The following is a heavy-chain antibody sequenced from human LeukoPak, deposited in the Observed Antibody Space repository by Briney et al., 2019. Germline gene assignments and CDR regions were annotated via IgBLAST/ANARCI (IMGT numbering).Heavy chain of an antibody. CDR2: IYPGDSDI. D-gene: IGHD3-22*01. CDR1: GYSFTNYW. CDR3: ARPQNSNREYYDSSGYYPTYYFDY. V-gene: IGHV5-51*01. J-gene: IGHJ4*02. Sequence: GESPKISCKASGYSFTNYWIGWVRQMPGKGLEWMGIIYPGDSDIRYSPSFQGQVTISADKSITTAYLQWSSLKASDTAIYYCARPQNSNREYYDSSGYYPTYYFDYWGQGTLVTVSS.